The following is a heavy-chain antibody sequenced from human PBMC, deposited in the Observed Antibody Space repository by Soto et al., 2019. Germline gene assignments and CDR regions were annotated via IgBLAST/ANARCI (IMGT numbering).Heavy chain of an antibody. CDR2: ISGSGGST. CDR1: GFSFSSYA. CDR3: AKSTSSYGGDYYYGMDV. J-gene: IGHJ6*02. V-gene: IGHV3-23*01. Sequence: GGSLRLSCAASGFSFSSYAISWVRQAPGKGLEWVSVISGSGGSTYYADSVKGRFSISRDNSKNTLYLQMNSLRAEDTAVYYCAKSTSSYGGDYYYGMDVWGQGTTVTVSS. D-gene: IGHD2-2*01.